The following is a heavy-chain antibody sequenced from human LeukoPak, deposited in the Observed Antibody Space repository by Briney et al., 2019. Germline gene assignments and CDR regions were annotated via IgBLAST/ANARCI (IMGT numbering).Heavy chain of an antibody. V-gene: IGHV1-8*01. CDR2: MNPNSGNT. J-gene: IGHJ4*02. Sequence: ASVRVSCKASGYTCTSYDINWVRQATGQGLEWMGWMNPNSGNTGYAQKFQGRVTMTRNTSISIAYMEVSSLRSEDTAVYYCARGTRGDILTGYSLGYWGQGTLVTVSS. D-gene: IGHD3-9*01. CDR1: GYTCTSYD. CDR3: ARGTRGDILTGYSLGY.